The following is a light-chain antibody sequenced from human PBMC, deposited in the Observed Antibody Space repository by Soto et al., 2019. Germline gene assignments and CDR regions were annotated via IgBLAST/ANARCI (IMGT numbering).Light chain of an antibody. Sequence: DIQLTQSPSFLSASVGDRVTITCRASQRTNSFLAWYQQTPGKAPNLLIYAASTLQTGVPSRFSGSESGTEFTITISSLQPEDFATYYCQQLNSYPITFGQGTRLEIK. CDR2: AAS. CDR1: QRTNSF. V-gene: IGKV1-9*01. CDR3: QQLNSYPIT. J-gene: IGKJ5*01.